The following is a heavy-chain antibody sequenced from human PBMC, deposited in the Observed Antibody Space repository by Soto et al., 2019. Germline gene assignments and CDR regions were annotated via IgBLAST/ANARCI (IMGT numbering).Heavy chain of an antibody. CDR3: ARGGGEFDA. J-gene: IGHJ5*02. Sequence: QVHLQQWGAGLLKPSETLSLTCAVYGASLSDNYCNWLRQPPGKGLEWIGEINHSGNTNYNPSLRSRVTISIDTSKNQLSLNLRSVSAADTAVYYCARGGGEFDAWGQGTPVTVSS. V-gene: IGHV4-34*01. CDR2: INHSGNT. D-gene: IGHD2-21*01. CDR1: GASLSDNY.